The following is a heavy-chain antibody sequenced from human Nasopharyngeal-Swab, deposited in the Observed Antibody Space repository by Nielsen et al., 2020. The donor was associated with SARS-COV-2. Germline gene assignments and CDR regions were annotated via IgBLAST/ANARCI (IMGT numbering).Heavy chain of an antibody. J-gene: IGHJ4*02. Sequence: GESLKISCAASGFTFSNAWMSWVRQAPGKGLEWVGRIKSKTDGGTTDYAAPVKGRFTISRDDSKNTLYLQMNSLKTEDTAVYYCTTGGVYYYDGSGYYLRSDYWGQGTLVTVSS. V-gene: IGHV3-15*01. D-gene: IGHD3-22*01. CDR1: GFTFSNAW. CDR3: TTGGVYYYDGSGYYLRSDY. CDR2: IKSKTDGGTT.